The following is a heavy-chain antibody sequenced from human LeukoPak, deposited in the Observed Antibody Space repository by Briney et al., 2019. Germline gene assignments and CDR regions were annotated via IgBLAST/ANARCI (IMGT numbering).Heavy chain of an antibody. D-gene: IGHD2-8*02. CDR3: ARELVMSSDTYDAFDI. CDR2: IYYSGST. Sequence: SETLSLTCTVSGGSISSYYWSWIRQPPGKGLEWIGYIYYSGSTSYNPSLKSRVTISVDTSKNQFSLKLSSVTAADTAVYYCARELVMSSDTYDAFDIWGQGTMVTVSS. CDR1: GGSISSYY. V-gene: IGHV4-59*01. J-gene: IGHJ3*02.